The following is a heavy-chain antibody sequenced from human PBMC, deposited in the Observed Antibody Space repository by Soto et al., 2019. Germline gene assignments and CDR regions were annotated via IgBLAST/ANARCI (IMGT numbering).Heavy chain of an antibody. D-gene: IGHD3-22*01. V-gene: IGHV1-58*02. CDR2: IVVGSGNT. J-gene: IGHJ5*02. Sequence: SVKVSCKASGFTFTSSAMQWVRQARGQRLEWIGWIVVGSGNTNYAQKFQERVTITRDMSTSTAYMELSSLRSEDTAVYYCAADRLAWYYYDSSGYSPWGQGTLVTV. CDR3: AADRLAWYYYDSSGYSP. CDR1: GFTFTSSA.